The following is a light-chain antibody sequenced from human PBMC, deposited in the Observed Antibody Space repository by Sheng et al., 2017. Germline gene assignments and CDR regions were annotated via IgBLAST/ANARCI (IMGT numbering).Light chain of an antibody. CDR3: QQYNSYSWT. Sequence: DIQMTQSPSTLSASVGDRVTITCRASQSVSPRLAWYQQKPGKAPKLLIYLASSLESGVPSRFSGSGSGTEFTLTISSLQPDDFATYYCQQYNSYSWTFGQGTKVEIK. J-gene: IGKJ1*01. CDR1: QSVSPR. CDR2: LAS. V-gene: IGKV1-5*03.